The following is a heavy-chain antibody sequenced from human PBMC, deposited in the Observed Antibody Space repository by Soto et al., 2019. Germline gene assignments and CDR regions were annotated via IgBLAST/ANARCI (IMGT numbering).Heavy chain of an antibody. Sequence: GGSLRLSCAASGFTVSSNYMSWVRQAPGKGLEWVSVIYSGGSTYYADSVKGRFTISRDNSKNTLYLQMNSLRAEDTAVYYCASDTMVRGVTLFDPWGQGTLVTVSS. J-gene: IGHJ5*02. CDR2: IYSGGST. D-gene: IGHD3-10*01. CDR3: ASDTMVRGVTLFDP. V-gene: IGHV3-66*01. CDR1: GFTVSSNY.